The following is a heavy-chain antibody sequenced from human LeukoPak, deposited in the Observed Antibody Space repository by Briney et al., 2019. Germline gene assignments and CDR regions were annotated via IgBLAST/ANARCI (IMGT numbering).Heavy chain of an antibody. CDR1: GFTFTTSW. Sequence: GGSLRLSCAASGFTFTTSWMHWFRQAPGKGLVWVSRIESDGTSTTYADSVKGRFTISRDNVKNTLYLQMNSLRAEDTAVYYCARDQYSSTWYRGAFDVWGQGTMVSVSS. CDR3: ARDQYSSTWYRGAFDV. J-gene: IGHJ3*01. D-gene: IGHD6-13*01. V-gene: IGHV3-74*01. CDR2: IESDGTST.